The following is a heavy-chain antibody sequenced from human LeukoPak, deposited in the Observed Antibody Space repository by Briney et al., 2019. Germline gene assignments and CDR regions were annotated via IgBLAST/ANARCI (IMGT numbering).Heavy chain of an antibody. V-gene: IGHV3-23*01. CDR3: AKVWAGSAGYYFDY. J-gene: IGHJ4*02. CDR2: ISGSGGST. D-gene: IGHD2-15*01. CDR1: GFTFSSYA. Sequence: GGSLRLSCAASGFTFSSYAMSWVRQAPGKGLEWVSAISGSGGSTYYADSVQGRFTISRDNSKDTLYLQMNSLRAEDTAVFYCAKVWAGSAGYYFDYWGQGTLVTVSS.